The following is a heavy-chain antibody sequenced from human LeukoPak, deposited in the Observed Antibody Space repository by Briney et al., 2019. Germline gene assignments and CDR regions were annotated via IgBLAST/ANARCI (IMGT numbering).Heavy chain of an antibody. CDR2: IYHSGST. V-gene: IGHV4-38-2*01. Sequence: PSETLSLTCAVSGYSISSGYYWGWIRQPPGKGLEWIGSIYHSGSTYYSPSLRSRVTISADTSKNQFSLKLSSVTAADTAVYYCARRPLYCSSTSCPFDYWGQGTLVTVSS. CDR3: ARRPLYCSSTSCPFDY. CDR1: GYSISSGYY. D-gene: IGHD2-2*01. J-gene: IGHJ4*02.